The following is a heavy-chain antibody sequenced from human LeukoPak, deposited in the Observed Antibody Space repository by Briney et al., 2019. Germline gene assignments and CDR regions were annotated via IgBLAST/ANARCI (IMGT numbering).Heavy chain of an antibody. D-gene: IGHD3-9*01. CDR1: GFTFNAYN. Sequence: GASVKVSCKASGFTFNAYNIHWVRLAPGQGLEWMGWINPKSGGANYAQKFQGRVTMTWDTSISTAYMELSRLRSDDTAVYYCAREYILTAYYGDYWGQGTLVTVSS. J-gene: IGHJ4*02. CDR3: AREYILTAYYGDY. V-gene: IGHV1-2*02. CDR2: INPKSGGA.